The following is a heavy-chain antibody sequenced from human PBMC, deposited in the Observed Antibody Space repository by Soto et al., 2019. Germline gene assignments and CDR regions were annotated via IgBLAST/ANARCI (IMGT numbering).Heavy chain of an antibody. Sequence: SVTVSCKASAFTLTSSAVQWVRQASGQRLEWIGWIVVGSGNTNYAQKFQERVTITRDMSTSTAYMELSSLRAEDTAVYYCAALRPFTVLKPGFDPWGQGTLVTVSS. CDR2: IVVGSGNT. J-gene: IGHJ5*02. CDR1: AFTLTSSA. V-gene: IGHV1-58*01. CDR3: AALRPFTVLKPGFDP. D-gene: IGHD4-17*01.